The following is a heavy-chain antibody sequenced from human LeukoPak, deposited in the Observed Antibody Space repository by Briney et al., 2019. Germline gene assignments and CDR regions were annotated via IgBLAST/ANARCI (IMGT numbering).Heavy chain of an antibody. Sequence: SGGSLRLSCAASGFTFDDYAMHWVRHAPGKGLEWVSGISWNSGSIGYADSVKGRFTISRDNAKNSLYLQMNSLRAEDTALYYCAKSSSSSDYYYYYMDVWGKGTTVTVSS. V-gene: IGHV3-9*01. CDR3: AKSSSSSDYYYYYMDV. CDR2: ISWNSGSI. CDR1: GFTFDDYA. D-gene: IGHD6-6*01. J-gene: IGHJ6*03.